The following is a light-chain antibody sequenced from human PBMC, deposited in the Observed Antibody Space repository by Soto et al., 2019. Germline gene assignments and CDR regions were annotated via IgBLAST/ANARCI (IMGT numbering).Light chain of an antibody. V-gene: IGKV3-20*01. Sequence: IVLSQSPGVLSLSPGDGATLSCWASQTVTSYSFAWYQQSPGQAPRLLLFPPSQRATGIPARFSGSGAGTDFTLTISRLDPEDFAVYYCQQYGGSRWTLGQGTKGEIK. CDR3: QQYGGSRWT. CDR2: PPS. J-gene: IGKJ1*01. CDR1: QTVTSYS.